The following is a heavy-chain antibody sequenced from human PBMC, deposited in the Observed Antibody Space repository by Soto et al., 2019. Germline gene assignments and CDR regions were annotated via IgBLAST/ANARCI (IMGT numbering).Heavy chain of an antibody. CDR1: GFTFNNYA. D-gene: IGHD7-27*01. V-gene: IGHV3-23*01. CDR3: GKGNSKWGTGDAFDI. CDR2: ISGTGGST. J-gene: IGHJ3*02. Sequence: EVQLLESGGGVVQPVGSLRLSCAASGFTFNNYALNWVRQAPGKGLEWVSSISGTGGSTFYAGSAKGRFTLSRDNSKNTLFLQMTSLRAEDTAVYYCGKGNSKWGTGDAFDIWGQGTMVTVSS.